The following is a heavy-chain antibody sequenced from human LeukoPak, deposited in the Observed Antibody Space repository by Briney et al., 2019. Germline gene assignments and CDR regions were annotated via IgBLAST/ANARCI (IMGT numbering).Heavy chain of an antibody. Sequence: SETLSLTCAVYGGSFSGYYWSWIRQPPGKGLEWIGEINHSGSTNYNPSLKSRVTISVDTSKNQFSLKLSSVTAADTAVYYCAIRYFDWLLEWGQGTLVTVSS. D-gene: IGHD3-9*01. V-gene: IGHV4-34*01. J-gene: IGHJ4*02. CDR2: INHSGST. CDR3: AIRYFDWLLE. CDR1: GGSFSGYY.